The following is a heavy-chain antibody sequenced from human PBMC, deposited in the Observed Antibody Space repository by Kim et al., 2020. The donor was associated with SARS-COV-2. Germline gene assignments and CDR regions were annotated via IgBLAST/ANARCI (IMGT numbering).Heavy chain of an antibody. J-gene: IGHJ4*02. CDR3: ARRFSGDDSLAY. CDR2: T. V-gene: IGHV3-53*01. D-gene: IGHD5-12*01. Sequence: TFYPDSVKGGFTISRDNTKNTLDLQMNSLRAEDTAVYYCARRFSGDDSLAYWGQGTLVTVSS.